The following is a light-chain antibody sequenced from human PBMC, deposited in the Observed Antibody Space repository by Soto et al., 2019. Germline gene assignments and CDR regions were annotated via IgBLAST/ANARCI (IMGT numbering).Light chain of an antibody. CDR2: EAS. V-gene: IGKV3-20*01. Sequence: DIVLTQCPGTLSLSPGERATLFCRASQSVSNSHLAWYQQKPGQPPRLLIYEASTRATGIPDRFSGSGSGTDFTLTISRLETEDFAVYFCQQYGRSVWTFGQGTRVDI. CDR1: QSVSNSH. J-gene: IGKJ1*01. CDR3: QQYGRSVWT.